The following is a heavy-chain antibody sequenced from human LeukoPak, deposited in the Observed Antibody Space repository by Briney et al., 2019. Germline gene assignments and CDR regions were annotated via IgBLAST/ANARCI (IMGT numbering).Heavy chain of an antibody. CDR2: IYYSGST. CDR3: ARDGLCYDTRGYYSCAFDV. CDR1: GDSFSSSSYY. Sequence: PSETLSLTCTVSGDSFSSSSYYWSWIRQPPGKGLEWIGSIYYSGSTYYNPSLKSRVTISVDTSKNQFSLKLSSGTATDTAGNYCARDGLCYDTRGYYSCAFDVWGQGTMVTVSS. V-gene: IGHV4-39*07. J-gene: IGHJ3*01. D-gene: IGHD3-22*01.